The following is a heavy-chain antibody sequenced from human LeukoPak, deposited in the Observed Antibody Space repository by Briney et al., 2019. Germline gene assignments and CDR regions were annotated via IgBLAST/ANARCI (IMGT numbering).Heavy chain of an antibody. Sequence: GGSLRLSCAASGFTFDNYVMAWFRQAPGKGLEWVSTISALFPNTYSADSVKGRFTISRDNSKSTLCLQMNSLRAEDTAVYYCVKFRGIQHYNYHMAVWGKGTTVTVSS. J-gene: IGHJ6*03. D-gene: IGHD3-10*01. CDR1: GFTFDNYV. CDR2: ISALFPNT. CDR3: VKFRGIQHYNYHMAV. V-gene: IGHV3-23*01.